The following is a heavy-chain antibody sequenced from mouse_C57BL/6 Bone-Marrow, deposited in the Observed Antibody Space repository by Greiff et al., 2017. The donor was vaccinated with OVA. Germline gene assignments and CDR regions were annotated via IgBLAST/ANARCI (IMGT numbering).Heavy chain of an antibody. J-gene: IGHJ3*01. D-gene: IGHD1-1*01. CDR1: GYTFTSYW. Sequence: VQLQPPGAELVKPGASVKLSCKASGYTFTSYWMHWVKQRPGQGLEWIGMIHPNSGSTNYNEKFKSKATLTVDKSSSTAYMQLSSLTSEDSAVYYCARSLLITTVEAWLAYWGQGTLVTVSA. V-gene: IGHV1-64*01. CDR3: ARSLLITTVEAWLAY. CDR2: IHPNSGST.